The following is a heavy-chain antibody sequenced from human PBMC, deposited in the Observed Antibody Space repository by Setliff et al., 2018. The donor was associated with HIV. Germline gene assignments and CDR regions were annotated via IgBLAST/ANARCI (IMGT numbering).Heavy chain of an antibody. J-gene: IGHJ4*02. D-gene: IGHD3-22*01. Sequence: ASVKVSCKASGYSFTSHGLHWVRQAPGQGLEWMGIINPSGGSTSYAQKFQGRVTMTRDTSTSTVYMELSSLRSEDTAVYYCARVEYYYDSSGYYYDYWGQGTLVTVSS. CDR3: ARVEYYYDSSGYYYDY. CDR2: INPSGGST. CDR1: GYSFTSHG. V-gene: IGHV1-46*01.